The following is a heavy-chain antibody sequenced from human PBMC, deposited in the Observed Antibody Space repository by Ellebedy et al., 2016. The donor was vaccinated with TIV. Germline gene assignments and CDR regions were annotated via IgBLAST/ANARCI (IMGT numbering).Heavy chain of an antibody. CDR1: GFTLSSYW. CDR3: ARGVRPDY. D-gene: IGHD2-21*01. CDR2: IGSDWSDT. Sequence: GESLKISCAASGFTLSSYWMHWVRQAPGGGLVLVSRIGSDWSDTRYADSVKGRFTISRDNVKNTLFLQIKNLRDEDTAVYYCARGVRPDYWGQGTLVTVSA. V-gene: IGHV3-74*01. J-gene: IGHJ4*02.